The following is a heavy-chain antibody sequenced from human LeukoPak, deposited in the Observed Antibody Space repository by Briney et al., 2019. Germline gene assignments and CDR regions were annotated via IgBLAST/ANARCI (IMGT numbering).Heavy chain of an antibody. V-gene: IGHV3-21*05. CDR1: GFTFSIFS. CDR3: AKDVDSTGDAFDI. J-gene: IGHJ3*02. Sequence: PGGSLRLSCAASGFTFSIFSMNWVRQAPGKGLEWVSYISGSSSSIYYADSVKGRFTISRDNAKNSLFLQMSSLRAEDTALYYCAKDVDSTGDAFDIWGQGTMVTVSS. CDR2: ISGSSSSI. D-gene: IGHD2-2*01.